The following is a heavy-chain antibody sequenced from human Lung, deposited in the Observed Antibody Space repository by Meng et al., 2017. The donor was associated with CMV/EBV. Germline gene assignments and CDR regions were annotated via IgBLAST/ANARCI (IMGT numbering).Heavy chain of an antibody. J-gene: IGHJ4*02. D-gene: IGHD3-9*01. CDR1: GFTFRNYA. CDR3: ATYDLLTGHDY. V-gene: IGHV3-23*01. Sequence: GGSLRLSCAASGFTFRNYAMSWVRQTPGMGLEWVSLIGGNGRNTDYAASVKGRFTISRDNSKSTLYLQMNSLRAEDTAIYYCATYDLLTGHDYWGQGTLVTVSS. CDR2: IGGNGRNT.